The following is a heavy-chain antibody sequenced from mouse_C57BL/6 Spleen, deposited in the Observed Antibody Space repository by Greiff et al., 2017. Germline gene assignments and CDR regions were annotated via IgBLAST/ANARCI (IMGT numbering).Heavy chain of an antibody. D-gene: IGHD2-3*01. V-gene: IGHV1-64*01. CDR2: IHPNSGST. CDR1: GYTFTSYW. CDR3: ARRDDGYYPHAMDY. Sequence: QVQLQQPGAELVKPGASVKLSCKASGYTFTSYWMHWVKQRPGQGLEWIGMIHPNSGSTNYNEKLKSKATLTVDKSSSTAYMQLSSLTSEDSAVYYCARRDDGYYPHAMDYWGQGTSVTVSS. J-gene: IGHJ4*01.